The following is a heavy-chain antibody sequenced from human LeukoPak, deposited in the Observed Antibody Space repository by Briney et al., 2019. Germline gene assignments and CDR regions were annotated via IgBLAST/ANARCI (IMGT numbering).Heavy chain of an antibody. CDR2: IYWNDDK. Sequence: SGPTLVNPTQTLTLTCTFSAFSLSISGVGVRSIPQPPGHALQWLALIYWNDDKRYSPSLKSRLIITKDTSKNQVVLTMTNMDPVDTATYYCAHRLSVATGDYMDVWGKGTTVTVSS. CDR1: AFSLSISGVG. CDR3: AHRLSVATGDYMDV. D-gene: IGHD1-14*01. J-gene: IGHJ6*03. V-gene: IGHV2-5*01.